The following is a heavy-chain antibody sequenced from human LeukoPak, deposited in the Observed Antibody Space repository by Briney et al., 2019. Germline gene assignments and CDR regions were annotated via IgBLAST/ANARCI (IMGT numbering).Heavy chain of an antibody. V-gene: IGHV3-74*01. CDR2: INSDGSNT. CDR3: ARDVAYCSGGRCLYYFDY. D-gene: IGHD2-15*01. J-gene: IGHJ4*02. CDR1: GFTFGSYW. Sequence: GGSLRLSCAASGFTFGSYWIHWVRQAPGKGLVWVSRINSDGSNTIYADSVKGRFTISRDNAKNTLYLQMNSLRHEDTAVYYCARDVAYCSGGRCLYYFDYWGQGTLVTVSS.